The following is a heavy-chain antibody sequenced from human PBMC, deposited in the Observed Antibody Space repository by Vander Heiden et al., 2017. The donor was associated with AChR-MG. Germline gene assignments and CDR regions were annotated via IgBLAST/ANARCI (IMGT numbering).Heavy chain of an antibody. Sequence: EVQLLESGGGLVQPGGSLRLSCAASGFPVSRYAMSWVRQAPGKGLEWVSAIRGSGGSTYYADSVKGRFTIARDNSKNTLYLQMNSLRAEDTAVYYCAKDRSMVRSTAFDIWGQGTMVTVSS. D-gene: IGHD3-10*01. V-gene: IGHV3-23*01. J-gene: IGHJ3*02. CDR3: AKDRSMVRSTAFDI. CDR1: GFPVSRYA. CDR2: IRGSGGST.